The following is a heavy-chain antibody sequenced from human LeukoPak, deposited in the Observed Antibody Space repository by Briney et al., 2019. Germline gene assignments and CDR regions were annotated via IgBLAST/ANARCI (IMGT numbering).Heavy chain of an antibody. CDR2: INPNSGDT. D-gene: IGHD6-13*01. CDR1: GYTFTGYY. Sequence: GASVKVSFKASGYTFTGYYMHWVRQAPGQGLEWMGWINPNSGDTNYAQKFQGRVTMTRDTSISTAYMELSRLRSDDTAVYYCARGRGYSSSWFDPWGQGTLVTVSS. V-gene: IGHV1-2*02. CDR3: ARGRGYSSSWFDP. J-gene: IGHJ5*02.